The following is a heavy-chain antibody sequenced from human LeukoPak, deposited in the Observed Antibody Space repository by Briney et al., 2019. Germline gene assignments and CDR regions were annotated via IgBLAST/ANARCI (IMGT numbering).Heavy chain of an antibody. J-gene: IGHJ4*02. CDR3: GSPERPGPLVRTA. CDR1: GLTFGTFW. V-gene: IGHV3-74*01. Sequence: AGGSLRLSCAAAGLTFGTFWMHWVSPAPGKGLVWVSRIDYDGINTYYADSVKGRFTISRDNARNTMYLQMNSLRAEDTGVYYCGSPERPGPLVRTAWGQGTLVTVSS. CDR2: IDYDGINT. D-gene: IGHD2-21*02.